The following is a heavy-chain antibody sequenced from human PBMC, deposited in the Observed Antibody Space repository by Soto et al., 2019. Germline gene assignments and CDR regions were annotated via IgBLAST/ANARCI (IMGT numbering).Heavy chain of an antibody. Sequence: EVQLEESGGGLVQPGGSVRLSCAASGFSLSSFALNWVRQAPGMGLEWVAYIGATSSSGSNFYYAASVKGRFTISKDSAKNSLFLQMNSLRDEDTAIYYCARGGKVPYYYGMHVWGQGTTATVSS. CDR1: GFSLSSFA. CDR2: IGATSSSGSNF. J-gene: IGHJ6*02. D-gene: IGHD3-16*01. CDR3: ARGGKVPYYYGMHV. V-gene: IGHV3-48*03.